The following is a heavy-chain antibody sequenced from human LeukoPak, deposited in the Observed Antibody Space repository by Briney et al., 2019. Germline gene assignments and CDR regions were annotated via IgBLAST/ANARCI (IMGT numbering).Heavy chain of an antibody. V-gene: IGHV7-4-1*02. D-gene: IGHD3-10*01. CDR1: GYTFTSYA. CDR2: INTNTGNP. J-gene: IGHJ4*02. Sequence: ASVKVSCKASGYTFTSYAMNWVRQAPGQGLEWMGWINTNTGNPTYAQGFTGRFVFSLDTSVSTAYLQISSLKAEDTAVYYCARAGGGAVKATMVRGAVDYWGQGTLVTVSS. CDR3: ARAGGGAVKATMVRGAVDY.